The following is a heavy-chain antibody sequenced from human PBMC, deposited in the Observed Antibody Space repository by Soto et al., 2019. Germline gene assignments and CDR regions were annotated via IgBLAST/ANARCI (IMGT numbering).Heavy chain of an antibody. Sequence: SETLSLTCTVSGGSISSYYWSWIRQPPGKGLEWIGYIYYSGSTNYNPSLKSRVTISVDTSKNQFSLKLSSVTAADTAVYYCARSQLVQFWFDPWGQGTLVTVSS. J-gene: IGHJ5*02. V-gene: IGHV4-59*01. CDR1: GGSISSYY. D-gene: IGHD6-13*01. CDR3: ARSQLVQFWFDP. CDR2: IYYSGST.